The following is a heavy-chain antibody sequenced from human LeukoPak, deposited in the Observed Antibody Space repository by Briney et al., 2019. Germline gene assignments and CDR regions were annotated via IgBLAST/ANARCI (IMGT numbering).Heavy chain of an antibody. CDR2: IFSGDDT. D-gene: IGHD1-1*01. Sequence: GGSLRLSCAASGFTVSRKYMSWVRQAPGKGLEWVSVIFSGDDTYYADSVKGRFTISRDQSKNTLYLQMISLRAEDTAVYYCAKDNNYYLDYWGQGTLVTVSS. CDR1: GFTVSRKY. CDR3: AKDNNYYLDY. J-gene: IGHJ4*02. V-gene: IGHV3-53*01.